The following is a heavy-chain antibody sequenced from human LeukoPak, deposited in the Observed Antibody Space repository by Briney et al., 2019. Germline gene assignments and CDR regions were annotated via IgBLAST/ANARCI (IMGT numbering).Heavy chain of an antibody. Sequence: SETLSLTCTVSGGSISSDYWTWIRQPPGKGLEWIGHIYYSGSTNYKSSLKSRVTISVDTSKKQFSLKVTSVTAADTAVYYCARLGGYSYGYSGAFDIWGQGTRVTVSS. CDR1: GGSISSDY. CDR3: ARLGGYSYGYSGAFDI. J-gene: IGHJ3*02. D-gene: IGHD5-18*01. V-gene: IGHV4-59*08. CDR2: IYYSGST.